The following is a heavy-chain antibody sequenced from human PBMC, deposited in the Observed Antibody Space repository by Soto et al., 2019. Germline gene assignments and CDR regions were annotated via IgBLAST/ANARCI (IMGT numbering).Heavy chain of an antibody. J-gene: IGHJ4*02. D-gene: IGHD3-3*01. Sequence: GGSLRLSCAASGFTFSSYSMNWVRQAPGKGLEWVSSISSSSSYIYYADSVKGRFTISRDNAKNSLYLQMNSLRAEDTAVYYCARDARFLEWLPYYFDYWGQGTQVTVSS. CDR1: GFTFSSYS. CDR3: ARDARFLEWLPYYFDY. V-gene: IGHV3-21*01. CDR2: ISSSSSYI.